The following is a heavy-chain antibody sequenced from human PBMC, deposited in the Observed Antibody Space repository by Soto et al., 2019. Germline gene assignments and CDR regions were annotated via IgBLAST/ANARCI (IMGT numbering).Heavy chain of an antibody. J-gene: IGHJ4*02. CDR1: GFTFSSYA. CDR3: ARGPISFTSSSLLDF. V-gene: IGHV3-30-3*01. CDR2: ISFDGSNK. Sequence: QVQLVESGGGVVQPGRSLRLSCVASGFTFSSYAIHWDRQAPGTGLEWVAVISFDGSNKYYADSVQGRFTISRDSSKNTVYLQMNSLSAEDTAVYYCARGPISFTSSSLLDFWGQGTLVTVSP. D-gene: IGHD6-6*01.